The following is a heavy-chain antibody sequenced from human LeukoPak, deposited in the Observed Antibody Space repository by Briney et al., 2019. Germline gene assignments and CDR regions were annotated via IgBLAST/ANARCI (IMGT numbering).Heavy chain of an antibody. CDR1: GLTFSSYE. CDR3: AELGITMIGGV. Sequence: PGGSLRLSCAASGLTFSSYEMNWVRQAPGKGVEWVSYISSSGSTIYYADSVKGRFTISRDNAKNSLYLQMNSLRAEDTAVYYCAELGITMIGGVWGKGTTVTISS. CDR2: ISSSGSTI. J-gene: IGHJ6*04. D-gene: IGHD3-10*02. V-gene: IGHV3-48*03.